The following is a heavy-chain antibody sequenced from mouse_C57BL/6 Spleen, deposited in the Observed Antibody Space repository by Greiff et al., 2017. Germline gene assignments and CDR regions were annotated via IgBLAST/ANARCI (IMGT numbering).Heavy chain of an antibody. D-gene: IGHD2-3*01. V-gene: IGHV10-3*01. CDR1: GYTFNTYA. Sequence: EVKLVESGGGLVQPKGSLKISCAASGYTFNTYAMHWVRQAPGKGLEWVARIRSKSSSYATYYADSVKYRFTISRDDSQSMLYLQMNNLKTEDTAMYYCVRGGYDGYYFDYWGQGTTLTVSS. J-gene: IGHJ2*01. CDR3: VRGGYDGYYFDY. CDR2: IRSKSSSYAT.